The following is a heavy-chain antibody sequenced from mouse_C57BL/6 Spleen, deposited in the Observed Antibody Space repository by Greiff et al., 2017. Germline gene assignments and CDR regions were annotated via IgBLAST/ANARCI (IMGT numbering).Heavy chain of an antibody. CDR3: ARWDGYYYAMDY. CDR1: GYTFTSYW. Sequence: VQLQQPGAELVKPGASVKLSCKASGYTFTSYWMQWVKQRPGQGLEWIGEIDPSDSYTNYNQKFKGKATLTVDTSSSTAYMQLSSLTSEDSAVYYCARWDGYYYAMDYWGQGTSVTVSS. CDR2: IDPSDSYT. V-gene: IGHV1-50*01. D-gene: IGHD2-3*01. J-gene: IGHJ4*01.